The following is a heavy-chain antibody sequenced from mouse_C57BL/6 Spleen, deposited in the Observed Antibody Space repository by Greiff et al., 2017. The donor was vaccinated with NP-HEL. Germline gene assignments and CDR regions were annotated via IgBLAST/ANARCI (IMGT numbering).Heavy chain of an antibody. J-gene: IGHJ4*01. Sequence: EVQLQESGPGLVKPSQSLSLTCSVTGYSITSGYYWNWIRQFPGNKLEWMGYISYDGSNNYNPSLKNRISITRDTSKNQFFLKLTSVTTEDTATYYWARVTTVVATEYAMDYWGQGTSVTVSS. D-gene: IGHD1-1*01. CDR1: GYSITSGYY. CDR2: ISYDGSN. CDR3: ARVTTVVATEYAMDY. V-gene: IGHV3-6*01.